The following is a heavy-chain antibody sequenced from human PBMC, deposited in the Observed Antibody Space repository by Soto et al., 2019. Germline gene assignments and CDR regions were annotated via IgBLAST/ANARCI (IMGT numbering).Heavy chain of an antibody. Sequence: QVQLQESGPGLVKPSQTLSLTCTVSGGSISSGGYYWSWIRQHPGKGLEWIGYIYYSGSTYYNPSHNNRVTISVDTAKNQSSLKLSSVTAADTAVYYCARDELNNWFDPWGQRALVAVSS. D-gene: IGHD1-26*01. CDR2: IYYSGST. V-gene: IGHV4-31*03. CDR1: GGSISSGGYY. J-gene: IGHJ5*02. CDR3: ARDELNNWFDP.